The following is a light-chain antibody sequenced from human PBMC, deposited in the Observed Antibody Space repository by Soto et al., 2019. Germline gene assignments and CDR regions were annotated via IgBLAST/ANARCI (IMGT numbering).Light chain of an antibody. J-gene: IGKJ1*01. V-gene: IGKV1-5*03. CDR2: KAS. Sequence: DIPMTQSPSTLSASVGDRVTITCRASQSISSWLAWYQQKPGKAPKLLIYKASSLESGVPSRFSGSGSGTEFTLTISSLQPDDFATYYCQQYNNYSPRTFGQGTKVEIK. CDR3: QQYNNYSPRT. CDR1: QSISSW.